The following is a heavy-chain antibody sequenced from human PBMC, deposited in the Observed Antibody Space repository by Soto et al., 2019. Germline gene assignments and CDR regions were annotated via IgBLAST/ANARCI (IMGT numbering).Heavy chain of an antibody. Sequence: PSETLSLTCTVSGGSITSSEYYWSWIRQSPGKGLEWIAYIYHSGSTYYSTSLKSRVTISVDTSKNQFSLKLNSVTAADTAVYYCVRDRGGYGSNDCWGQGTLVTVSS. J-gene: IGHJ4*02. CDR2: IYHSGST. D-gene: IGHD3-10*01. V-gene: IGHV4-30-4*01. CDR1: GGSITSSEYY. CDR3: VRDRGGYGSNDC.